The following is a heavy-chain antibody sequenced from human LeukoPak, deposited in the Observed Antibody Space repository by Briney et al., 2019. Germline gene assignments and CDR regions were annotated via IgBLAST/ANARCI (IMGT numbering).Heavy chain of an antibody. J-gene: IGHJ4*02. Sequence: GSLRLSCAASGFTFSSYAMSWVRQAPGKGLEWVSTISGSGASTYYADSVKGRFTISRDNSKNTLYLQMNSLRVEDTAVYYCASDGSPGATYQFDYWGLGTLVTVSS. CDR1: GFTFSSYA. D-gene: IGHD1-26*01. V-gene: IGHV3-23*01. CDR3: ASDGSPGATYQFDY. CDR2: ISGSGAST.